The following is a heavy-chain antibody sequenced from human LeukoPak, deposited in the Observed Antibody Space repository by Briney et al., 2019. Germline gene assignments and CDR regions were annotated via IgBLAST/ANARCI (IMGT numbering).Heavy chain of an antibody. V-gene: IGHV1-18*01. Sequence: ASVKVSCKASGYTFTSYGINWVRQAPGQGLEWMGWICAYNGNTNYAQKLQGRVTMTTDTSTSTAYMELRSLRSDDTAVYYCARVLEDFGVPRGYYYYMDVWGKGTTVTVSS. J-gene: IGHJ6*03. CDR1: GYTFTSYG. CDR3: ARVLEDFGVPRGYYYYMDV. CDR2: ICAYNGNT. D-gene: IGHD3-3*01.